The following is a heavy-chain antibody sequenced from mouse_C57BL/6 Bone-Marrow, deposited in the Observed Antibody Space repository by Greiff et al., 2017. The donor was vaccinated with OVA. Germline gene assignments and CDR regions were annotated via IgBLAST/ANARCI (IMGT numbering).Heavy chain of an antibody. Sequence: EVQLQQSGPGLVKPSQSLSLTCSVTGYSITSGYYWNWIRQFPGNKLEWMGYISYDGSNNYNPSLKNRISITRDTSKNQFFLKLNSVTTEDAATYYCARDHYDYDEDYWGQGTSVTVSS. D-gene: IGHD2-4*01. J-gene: IGHJ4*01. CDR1: GYSITSGYY. V-gene: IGHV3-6*01. CDR2: ISYDGSN. CDR3: ARDHYDYDEDY.